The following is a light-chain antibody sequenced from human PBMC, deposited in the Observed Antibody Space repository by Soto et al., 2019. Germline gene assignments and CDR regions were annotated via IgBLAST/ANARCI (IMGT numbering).Light chain of an antibody. J-gene: IGLJ1*01. V-gene: IGLV2-23*02. CDR3: CSYAGSSTYV. CDR1: SSDVGSYNL. CDR2: EVS. Sequence: SVRTQPASVSGAPGQAITISRTGTSSDVGSYNLVSWYQQHPGKAPKVMIYEVSKRPSGVPNRFSGSKSGNTASLTISGLQAEDEADYYCCSYAGSSTYVFGTGTKVTV.